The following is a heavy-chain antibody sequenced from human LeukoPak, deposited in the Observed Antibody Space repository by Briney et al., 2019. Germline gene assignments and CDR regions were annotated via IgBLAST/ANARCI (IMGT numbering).Heavy chain of an antibody. CDR1: GGSISSYY. Sequence: SETPSLTCTVSGGSISSYYWSWIRQPPGKGLEWIGYIYYSGSTNYNPSLKSRVTISVDTSKNQFSLKLSSVTAADTAVYYCARETLWSGYSIFDYWGQGTLVTVSS. J-gene: IGHJ4*02. D-gene: IGHD3-3*01. V-gene: IGHV4-59*01. CDR3: ARETLWSGYSIFDY. CDR2: IYYSGST.